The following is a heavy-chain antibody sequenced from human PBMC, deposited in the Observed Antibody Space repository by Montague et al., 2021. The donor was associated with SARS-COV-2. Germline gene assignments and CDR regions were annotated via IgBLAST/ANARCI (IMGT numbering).Heavy chain of an antibody. D-gene: IGHD1-26*01. CDR2: IYTSGTT. J-gene: IGHJ5*02. CDR1: GGSISSYY. CDR3: ARDRAYRGGYLHPYNCFDP. V-gene: IGHV4-4*07. Sequence: SETLSLTCTVSGGSISSYYCSWIRHPAGQGLEWIGRIYTSGTTNYYSSLKRRITMSVDTSQNQFSLKLSSVTAADTAVYYCARDRAYRGGYLHPYNCFDPWGQGTLVTVSS.